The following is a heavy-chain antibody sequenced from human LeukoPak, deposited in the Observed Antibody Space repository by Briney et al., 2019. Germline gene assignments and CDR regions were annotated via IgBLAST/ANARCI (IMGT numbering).Heavy chain of an antibody. V-gene: IGHV1-18*01. CDR2: MNPNSGNT. CDR3: ARGYGSGSYGFNWFDP. CDR1: GYTFTSYD. D-gene: IGHD3-10*01. J-gene: IGHJ5*02. Sequence: GASVKVSCKASGYTFTSYDINWVRQATGQGLEWMGWMNPNSGNTNYAQKLQGRVTMTTDTSTSTAYMELRSLRSDDTAVYYCARGYGSGSYGFNWFDPWGQGTLVTVSS.